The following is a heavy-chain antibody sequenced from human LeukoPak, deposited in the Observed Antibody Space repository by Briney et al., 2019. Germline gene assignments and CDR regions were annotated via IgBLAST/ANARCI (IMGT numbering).Heavy chain of an antibody. D-gene: IGHD1-1*01. J-gene: IGHJ4*02. Sequence: SETLSLTCTVSGGSISSYYWSWIRQPAGKGLEWIGRIYTSGSTNYNPSLKSRVTMSVDTSENQFSLKLSSVTAADTAVYYCARRRRSNWAFDSWGQGTLVTVSS. CDR1: GGSISSYY. V-gene: IGHV4-4*07. CDR3: ARRRRSNWAFDS. CDR2: IYTSGST.